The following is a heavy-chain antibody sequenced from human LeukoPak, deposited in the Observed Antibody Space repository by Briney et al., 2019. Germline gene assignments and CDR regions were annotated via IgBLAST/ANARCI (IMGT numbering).Heavy chain of an antibody. D-gene: IGHD5-12*01. CDR3: ARLVRGYSGYDLTYYYYGMDV. Sequence: SVKVSCKASGGTFSSYAISWVRQAPGQGLEWMGRIIPILGIANYAQKFQGRVTITANKSTSTAYMELSSLRSEDTAVYYCARLVRGYSGYDLTYYYYGMDVWGQGTTVTVSS. CDR2: IIPILGIA. CDR1: GGTFSSYA. J-gene: IGHJ6*02. V-gene: IGHV1-69*04.